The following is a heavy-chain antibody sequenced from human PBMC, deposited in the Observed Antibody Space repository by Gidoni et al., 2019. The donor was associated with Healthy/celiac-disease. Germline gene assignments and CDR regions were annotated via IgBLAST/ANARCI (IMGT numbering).Heavy chain of an antibody. J-gene: IGHJ3*02. Sequence: QLQLQESGPGLVKPSETLSLTCTVSGGSISSSRYYWGWIRQPPGKGLEWIGSIYYIGSTYYNPSLKSRVTISVDTSKNQFSLKLSSVTAADTAVYYCARPYSRFGELADAFDIWGQGTMVTVSS. D-gene: IGHD3-10*01. CDR1: GGSISSSRYY. V-gene: IGHV4-39*01. CDR2: IYYIGST. CDR3: ARPYSRFGELADAFDI.